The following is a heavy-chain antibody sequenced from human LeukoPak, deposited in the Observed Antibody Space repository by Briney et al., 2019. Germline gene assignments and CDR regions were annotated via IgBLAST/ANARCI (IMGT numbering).Heavy chain of an antibody. CDR1: GFTFSSYA. V-gene: IGHV3-21*01. D-gene: IGHD5-24*01. Sequence: GGSLRLSCAASGFTFSSYAMSWVRQAPGKGLEWVSSISSSSSYIYYADSVKGRFTISRDNAKNSLYLQMNSLRAEDTAVYYCARVGRDGYNYGAFDIWGQGTMVTVSS. CDR3: ARVGRDGYNYGAFDI. J-gene: IGHJ3*02. CDR2: ISSSSSYI.